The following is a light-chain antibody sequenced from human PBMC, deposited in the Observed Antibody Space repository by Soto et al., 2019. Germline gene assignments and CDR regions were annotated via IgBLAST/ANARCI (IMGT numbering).Light chain of an antibody. CDR3: QQYHTWPIT. CDR2: DAS. Sequence: IVMTQYPATLCLSPGERATLSCRASQSISGKLAWYQHRPGQAPRLLIYDASIRATGIPARFSGSGSGTDFTLTISRLENEDCAIYYCQQYHTWPITFGGGTKVDIK. CDR1: QSISGK. V-gene: IGKV3-15*01. J-gene: IGKJ4*01.